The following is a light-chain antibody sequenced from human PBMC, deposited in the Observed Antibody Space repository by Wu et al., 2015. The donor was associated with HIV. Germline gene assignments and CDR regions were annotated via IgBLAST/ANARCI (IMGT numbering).Light chain of an antibody. CDR1: QTIGSGY. Sequence: EIVLTQSPGTLSLSPGERVTLSCRASQTIGSGYLAWYQLKPGQAPRLVIHETSVRAAGIPDRFGGSGSGTDFTLTITTLEPEDIAVYSCQQYTSSPITFGQGTRL. J-gene: IGKJ5*01. V-gene: IGKV3-20*01. CDR2: ETS. CDR3: QQYTSSPIT.